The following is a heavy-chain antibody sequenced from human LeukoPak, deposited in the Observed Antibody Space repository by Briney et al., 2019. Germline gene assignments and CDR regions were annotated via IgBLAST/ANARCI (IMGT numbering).Heavy chain of an antibody. CDR1: GFTFSSYA. CDR3: ARDLGSGGSWGPGDY. Sequence: GGSLRLSCAASGFTFSSYAMHWVRQAPGKGLEWVAVISYDGSNKYYADSVKGRFTISRDNSKNTLYLQMNSLRAEDTAVYYCARDLGSGGSWGPGDYWGQGTLVTVSS. V-gene: IGHV3-30*04. J-gene: IGHJ4*02. CDR2: ISYDGSNK. D-gene: IGHD6-19*01.